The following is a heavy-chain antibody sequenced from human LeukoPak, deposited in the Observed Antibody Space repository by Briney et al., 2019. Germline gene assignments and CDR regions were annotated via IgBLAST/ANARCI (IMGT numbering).Heavy chain of an antibody. D-gene: IGHD2-8*01. Sequence: GGSLRLSCAASGFTFSSYGMHWVRQAPGKGLEWVAVIWYGGSNKYYADSVKGRFTISRDNSKNTLYLQMNSLRAEDTAVYYCAKGGRYCTNGVCPLYYYYYMDVWGKGTTVTVSS. V-gene: IGHV3-30*02. CDR1: GFTFSSYG. CDR2: IWYGGSNK. CDR3: AKGGRYCTNGVCPLYYYYYMDV. J-gene: IGHJ6*03.